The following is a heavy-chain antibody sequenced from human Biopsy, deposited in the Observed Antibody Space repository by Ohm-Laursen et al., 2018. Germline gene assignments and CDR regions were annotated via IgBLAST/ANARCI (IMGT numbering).Heavy chain of an antibody. V-gene: IGHV1-2*02. J-gene: IGHJ2*01. Sequence: ASVKVSCKAPADSFIGYDMHWVRQAPGQGLEWMGSIYPNNGATKYAQKFQGRVTMTRDTSISTAFMELNSLRSDDTAVYYCARGGLNYWYFDLWGRGTLVTVSS. CDR1: ADSFIGYD. D-gene: IGHD1-26*01. CDR2: IYPNNGAT. CDR3: ARGGLNYWYFDL.